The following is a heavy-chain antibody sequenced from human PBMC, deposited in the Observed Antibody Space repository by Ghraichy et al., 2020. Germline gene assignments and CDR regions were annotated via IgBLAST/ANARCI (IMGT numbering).Heavy chain of an antibody. J-gene: IGHJ4*02. D-gene: IGHD2-21*02. CDR1: GFTFSNFN. CDR2: ISSSGTYM. V-gene: IGHV3-21*01. CDR3: ARHGNWGGGCYSFLQY. Sequence: GGSLRLSCAASGFTFSNFNMNWVRQAPGKGLEWVSSISSSGTYMHYADSVKGRFTISRDNAKNSVYLQMDSLRAEDTAVYYCARHGNWGGGCYSFLQYWGQGTLVTVSS.